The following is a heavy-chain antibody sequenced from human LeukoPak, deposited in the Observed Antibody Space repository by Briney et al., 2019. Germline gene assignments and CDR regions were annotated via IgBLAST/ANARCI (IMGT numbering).Heavy chain of an antibody. Sequence: TVKLTCKASGGTISSYAISWMRQPAGQGLEWMGGIIPILCEAKYAQKFQGRVTIATGESTSTVYMELSSLRSEDTAVDYCARVRDERQLPYYFDYWGQGTLVSVSS. CDR2: IIPILCEA. J-gene: IGHJ4*02. D-gene: IGHD5-24*01. CDR3: ARVRDERQLPYYFDY. V-gene: IGHV1-69*05. CDR1: GGTISSYA.